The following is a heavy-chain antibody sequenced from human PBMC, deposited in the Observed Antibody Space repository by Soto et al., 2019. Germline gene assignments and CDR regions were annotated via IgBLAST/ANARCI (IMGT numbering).Heavy chain of an antibody. J-gene: IGHJ6*02. V-gene: IGHV4-39*01. Sequence: SETLSLTCTVSGGSISSSSYYWGWIRQPPGKGLEWIGSIYYSGSTYYNPSLKSRVTISVDTSKNQFSLKLSSVTAADTAVYYCARHWAIFGVVTHYYYYHGMDVWGQGTTVTVSS. CDR1: GGSISSSSYY. D-gene: IGHD3-3*01. CDR3: ARHWAIFGVVTHYYYYHGMDV. CDR2: IYYSGST.